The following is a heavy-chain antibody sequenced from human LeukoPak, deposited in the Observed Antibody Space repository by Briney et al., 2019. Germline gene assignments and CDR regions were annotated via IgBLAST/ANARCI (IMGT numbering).Heavy chain of an antibody. CDR1: GYSISSGSY. V-gene: IGHV4-38-2*02. Sequence: SETLSLTCTVSGYSISSGSYWGWIRQPPGKGLGWIGSIYHSGSTYYNPSLKSRVTISVDTSKNQFSLKLSSVTAADTAVYYCARDPDGSGSYVRDYWGQGTLVTVSS. CDR3: ARDPDGSGSYVRDY. CDR2: IYHSGST. D-gene: IGHD3-10*01. J-gene: IGHJ4*02.